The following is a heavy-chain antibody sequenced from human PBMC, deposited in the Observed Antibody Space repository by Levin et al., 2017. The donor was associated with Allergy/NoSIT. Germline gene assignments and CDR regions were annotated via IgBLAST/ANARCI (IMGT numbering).Heavy chain of an antibody. J-gene: IGHJ6*02. D-gene: IGHD3-10*01. CDR3: ARSSDGSYYYGMDV. Sequence: PGGSLRLSCKASGYTFTSYGISWVRQAPGQGLEWMGWISIYNVKPNYAQNLQGRVTMTTDTSTSTAYMELRSLRSDDTAMYYCARSSDGSYYYGMDVWGQGTTVTVS. CDR1: GYTFTSYG. CDR2: ISIYNVKP. V-gene: IGHV1-18*01.